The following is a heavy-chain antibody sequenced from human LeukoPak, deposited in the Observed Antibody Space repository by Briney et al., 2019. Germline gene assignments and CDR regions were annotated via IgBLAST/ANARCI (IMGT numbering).Heavy chain of an antibody. V-gene: IGHV4-34*01. J-gene: IGHJ5*02. Sequence: SETLSLTCSVPSGFISLYYWSWVRQTPGEGLEWIGEINHGGATSYNLSLKSRVSLSVDMSKMQFSLRLNSVTAADTAVYYCGNSNDFRVDFDRWGQGTLVTVSS. CDR1: SGFISLYY. D-gene: IGHD2/OR15-2a*01. CDR3: GNSNDFRVDFDR. CDR2: INHGGAT.